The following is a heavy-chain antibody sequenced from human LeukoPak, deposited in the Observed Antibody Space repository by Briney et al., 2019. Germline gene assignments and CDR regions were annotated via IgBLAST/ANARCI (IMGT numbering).Heavy chain of an antibody. CDR1: GFTFSSYW. J-gene: IGHJ3*02. CDR3: ARLRITMESYAFDI. D-gene: IGHD3-10*01. CDR2: IKRDVSEK. Sequence: GGSLRLSCAASGFTFSSYWMSWVRQAPGKGLEWVANIKRDVSEKHYVDSVKGRFTISRDNAENSLYLQMNSLRAEGTAVYYCARLRITMESYAFDIWGQGTLVTVSS. V-gene: IGHV3-7*01.